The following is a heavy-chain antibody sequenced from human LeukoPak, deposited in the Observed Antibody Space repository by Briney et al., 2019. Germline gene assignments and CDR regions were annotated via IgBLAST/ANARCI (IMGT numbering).Heavy chain of an antibody. V-gene: IGHV4-59*11. D-gene: IGHD2-2*01. CDR3: ARGNRCSSTSCQFYYYYGMDV. CDR1: GGSLSTHH. Sequence: SETLSLTCVVSGGSLSTHHWSWIRQSPGRGLEWIGYISDSGSTNYNPSLKSRVTISVDTSKNQFSLMLSSVTAADTAVYYCARGNRCSSTSCQFYYYYGMDVWGRGTTVTVSS. CDR2: ISDSGST. J-gene: IGHJ6*02.